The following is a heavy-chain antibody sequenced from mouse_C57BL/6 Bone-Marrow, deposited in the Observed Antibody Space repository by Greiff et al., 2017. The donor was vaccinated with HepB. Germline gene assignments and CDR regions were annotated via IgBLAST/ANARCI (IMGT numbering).Heavy chain of an antibody. CDR2: INPYNGGT. Sequence: EVQLQQSGPVLVKPGASVKMSCKASGYTFTDYYMNWVKQSHGKSLEWIGVINPYNGGTSYNQKFKGKATLTVDKSSSTAYMELNSLTSEDSAVYYCARGGTWCAYWGQGTLVTVSA. J-gene: IGHJ3*01. CDR1: GYTFTDYY. CDR3: ARGGTWCAY. V-gene: IGHV1-19*01.